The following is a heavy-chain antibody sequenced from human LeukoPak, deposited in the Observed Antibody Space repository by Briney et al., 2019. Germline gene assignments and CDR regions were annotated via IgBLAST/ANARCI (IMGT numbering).Heavy chain of an antibody. CDR2: IISIFGTA. Sequence: SVKVSCKASGGTFSSYAISWVRQAPGQGLEWMGRIISIFGTANYAQKFQGRATITTDESTSTAYMELSSLRSEDTAVYYCLVPTTVTTGLREYWGQGTLVTVSS. V-gene: IGHV1-69*05. J-gene: IGHJ4*02. CDR3: LVPTTVTTGLREY. D-gene: IGHD4-17*01. CDR1: GGTFSSYA.